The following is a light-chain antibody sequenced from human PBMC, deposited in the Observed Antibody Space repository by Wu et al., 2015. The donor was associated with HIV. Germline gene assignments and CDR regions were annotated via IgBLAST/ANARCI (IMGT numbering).Light chain of an antibody. V-gene: IGKV1-5*03. Sequence: DIQMTQSPSTLSASVGDRVTLTCRASESITTWLAWYQQKPGKAPRLLISRASDLQTGVPSRFSGSGSGTDFTLTISSLQPEDVATYYCQKYNTAPWTFGQGTKVEMK. CDR2: RAS. J-gene: IGKJ1*01. CDR1: ESITTW. CDR3: QKYNTAPWT.